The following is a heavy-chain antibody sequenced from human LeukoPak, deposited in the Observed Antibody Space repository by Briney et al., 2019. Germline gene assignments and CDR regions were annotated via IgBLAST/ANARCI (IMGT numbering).Heavy chain of an antibody. D-gene: IGHD6-13*01. CDR3: ASLSSSLEWDRDYYYGMDV. J-gene: IGHJ6*02. Sequence: PSETLSLTCTVSGGSISSYYWSWIRQPPGKGLEWIGYIYYSGSTNYNPSLKSRVTISVDTSKNQFSLKLSSETAADTAVYYCASLSSSLEWDRDYYYGMDVWGQGTTVTVSS. CDR1: GGSISSYY. V-gene: IGHV4-59*01. CDR2: IYYSGST.